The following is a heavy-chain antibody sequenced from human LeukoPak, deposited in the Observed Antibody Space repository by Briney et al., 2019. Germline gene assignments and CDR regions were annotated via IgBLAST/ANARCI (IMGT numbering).Heavy chain of an antibody. CDR2: ISYDGSNK. J-gene: IGHJ3*02. Sequence: PGGSLRLSCAASGFTFSSYAMHWVRQAPGRGLEWVAVISYDGSNKYYADSVKGRFTISRDNAKNSLYLRMNSLRAEDTAVYYCAKDWKQLYDASDIWGQGTMVTVSS. CDR1: GFTFSSYA. CDR3: AKDWKQLYDASDI. V-gene: IGHV3-30-3*01. D-gene: IGHD6-13*01.